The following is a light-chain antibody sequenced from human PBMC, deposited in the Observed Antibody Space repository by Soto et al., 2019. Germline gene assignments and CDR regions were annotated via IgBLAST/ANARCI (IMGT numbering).Light chain of an antibody. V-gene: IGLV1-40*01. J-gene: IGLJ2*01. CDR1: ECNIEAGDE. CDR3: QSYDNGLSGMV. Sequence: QSVLTQPPAVSGAPGQRVTSCGTGSECNIEAGDEVHWYQQLPRTAAKLLIHGNSNRPSGVPDRFCGSKSGTSASLAITGLQAEDEADYYCQSYDNGLSGMVFGRGTELT. CDR2: GNS.